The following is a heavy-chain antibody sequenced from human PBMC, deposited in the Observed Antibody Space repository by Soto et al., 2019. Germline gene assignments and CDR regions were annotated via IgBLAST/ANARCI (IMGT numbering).Heavy chain of an antibody. Sequence: KTSETLSLTCTVSGGSISSYYWSWIRQPPGKGLEWIGYIYYSGSTNYNPSLKSRVTISVDTSKNQFSLKLSSVTAADTAVYYCARDAVVRYYYYGMDVWGQGTTVTVSS. CDR3: ARDAVVRYYYYGMDV. CDR2: IYYSGST. D-gene: IGHD2-15*01. CDR1: GGSISSYY. J-gene: IGHJ6*02. V-gene: IGHV4-59*01.